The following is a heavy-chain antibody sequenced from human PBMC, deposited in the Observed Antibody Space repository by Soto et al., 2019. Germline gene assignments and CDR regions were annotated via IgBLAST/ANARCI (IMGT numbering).Heavy chain of an antibody. D-gene: IGHD4-17*01. J-gene: IGHJ6*02. CDR2: ISYDGSNK. V-gene: IGHV3-30-3*01. Sequence: GGSLRLSCAASGFTFSSYAMHWVRRAPGKGLEWVAVISYDGSNKYYADSVKGRFTISRDNSKNTLYLQMNSLRAEDTAVYYCARVDGELTCDYYGMDVWGQGTTVTVS. CDR1: GFTFSSYA. CDR3: ARVDGELTCDYYGMDV.